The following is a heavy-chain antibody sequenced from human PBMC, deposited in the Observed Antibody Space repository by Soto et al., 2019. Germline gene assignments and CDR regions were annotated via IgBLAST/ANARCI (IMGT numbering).Heavy chain of an antibody. J-gene: IGHJ4*02. V-gene: IGHV4-4*02. D-gene: IGHD6-19*01. CDR2: MSHIGSV. CDR3: ARSLGWYAVDY. CDR1: GVSIGSNYY. Sequence: QVLLQESGPGLVQPSGTLSLSCVVSGVSIGSNYYWGWVRQPPGKGLEWLGDMSHIGSVNYNPSLKSRVTISMDKFQNQFSLKLDSMTAADTAVYYCARSLGWYAVDYWGQGTLVIVSS.